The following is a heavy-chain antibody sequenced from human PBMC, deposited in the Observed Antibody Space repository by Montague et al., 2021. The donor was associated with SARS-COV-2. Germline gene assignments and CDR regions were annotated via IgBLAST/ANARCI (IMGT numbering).Heavy chain of an antibody. CDR1: GGSSGFYY. CDR2: INQPGKT. D-gene: IGHD2-15*01. Sequence: SETLSLTCALNGGSSGFYYWTWIRKPPGKGLGWFGGINQPGKTPYTPSPASGPTLSIDTPRKQYSLILRSVTAADTAVYYCAMGFHCNGVNCYDGVLGSWGQGTLVTVSS. J-gene: IGHJ5*02. V-gene: IGHV4-34*01. CDR3: AMGFHCNGVNCYDGVLGS.